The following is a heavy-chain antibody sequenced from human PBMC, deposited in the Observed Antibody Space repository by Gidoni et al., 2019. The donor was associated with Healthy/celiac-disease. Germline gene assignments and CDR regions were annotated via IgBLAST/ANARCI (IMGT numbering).Heavy chain of an antibody. Sequence: EVQLVQSGAEVKKPGESLRISCKGSGYSFTSYWISWVRQMPGKGLEWMGRIDPSDSYTNYSPSFQGHVTISADKSISTAYLQWSSLKASDTAMYYCGMVRGVIPLSFDYWGQGTLVTVSS. CDR2: IDPSDSYT. CDR1: GYSFTSYW. D-gene: IGHD3-10*01. J-gene: IGHJ4*02. V-gene: IGHV5-10-1*03. CDR3: GMVRGVIPLSFDY.